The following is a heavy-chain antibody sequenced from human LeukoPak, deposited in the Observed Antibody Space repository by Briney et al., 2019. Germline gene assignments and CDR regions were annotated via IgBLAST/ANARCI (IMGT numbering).Heavy chain of an antibody. Sequence: SQTLSLTRAVYVGSFRGYYWSGVPGPPGRGLECSVEINHRGNTNYTPSPKSRVATSVDTAKTKFSLKLSSVTAADTAVYYCARGEMAAAGQTNNWFDPWGQGTLVTVSS. CDR1: VGSFRGYY. CDR2: INHRGNT. J-gene: IGHJ5*02. V-gene: IGHV4-34*01. D-gene: IGHD6-13*01. CDR3: ARGEMAAAGQTNNWFDP.